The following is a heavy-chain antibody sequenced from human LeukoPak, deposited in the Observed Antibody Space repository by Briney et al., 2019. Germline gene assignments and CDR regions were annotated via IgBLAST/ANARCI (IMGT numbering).Heavy chain of an antibody. J-gene: IGHJ4*02. CDR2: IRYDGSNK. CDR3: AKDRAPRVVVPAAILDY. CDR1: GFTFSSYG. Sequence: PGRSLRLSCAASGFTFSSYGMHWVRQAPGKGLEWVAFIRYDGSNKYYADSVKGRFTISRDNSKNTLYLQMNSLRAEDTAVYYCAKDRAPRVVVPAAILDYWGQGTLVTVSS. D-gene: IGHD2-2*02. V-gene: IGHV3-30*02.